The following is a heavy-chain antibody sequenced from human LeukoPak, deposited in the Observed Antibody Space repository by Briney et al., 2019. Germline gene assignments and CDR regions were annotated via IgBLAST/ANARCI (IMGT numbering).Heavy chain of an antibody. CDR2: IKQDGSEK. J-gene: IGHJ6*03. V-gene: IGHV3-7*01. Sequence: PGGSLRLSCAASGFTFSDYYMSWIRQAPGKGLEWVANIKQDGSEKYYVDSVKGRFTISRDNAKNSLYLQMNSLRAEDTAVYYCARNWGDAYYYYYYYMDVWGKGTTVTVSS. CDR1: GFTFSDYY. D-gene: IGHD7-27*01. CDR3: ARNWGDAYYYYYYYMDV.